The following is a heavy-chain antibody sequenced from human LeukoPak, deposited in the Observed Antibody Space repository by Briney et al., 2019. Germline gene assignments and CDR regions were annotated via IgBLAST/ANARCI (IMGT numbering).Heavy chain of an antibody. Sequence: KASETLSLTCTVSGGSISSYYWSWIRQPAGKGLEWIGRIYTSGSTNYNASLKSRVSMSVDTSKNQFSLKLSSVTAADTAVYYCARCCSSTSCYMVFDYWGQGTLVTVSS. CDR2: IYTSGST. V-gene: IGHV4-4*07. J-gene: IGHJ4*02. D-gene: IGHD2-2*02. CDR1: GGSISSYY. CDR3: ARCCSSTSCYMVFDY.